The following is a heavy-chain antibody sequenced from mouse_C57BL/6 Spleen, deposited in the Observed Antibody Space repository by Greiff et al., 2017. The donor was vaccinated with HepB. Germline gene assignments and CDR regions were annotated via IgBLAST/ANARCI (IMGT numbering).Heavy chain of an antibody. V-gene: IGHV1-59*01. CDR2: IDPSDSYT. CDR1: GYTFTSYW. Sequence: QVQLQQSGAELVRPGTSVKLSCKASGYTFTSYWMHWVKQRPGQGLEWIGVIDPSDSYTNYNQKFKGKATLTVDTSSSTAYMQLSSLTSEDSAVYYCARGYYGSSAWFAYWGQGTLVTVSA. CDR3: ARGYYGSSAWFAY. J-gene: IGHJ3*01. D-gene: IGHD1-1*01.